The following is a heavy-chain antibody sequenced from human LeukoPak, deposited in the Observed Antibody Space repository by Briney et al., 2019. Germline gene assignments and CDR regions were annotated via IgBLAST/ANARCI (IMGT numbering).Heavy chain of an antibody. CDR2: INPNSGGT. J-gene: IGHJ4*02. CDR3: ARVSSGSYYFDS. Sequence: ASVKVSCKASGYTFTGYYIHWVRQAPGQGLEWMGWINPNSGGTNSAQKFQGRVIMTWDTSISTAYMELTRLRSDDTAVYYCARVSSGSYYFDSWGQGTLVTVSS. V-gene: IGHV1-2*02. CDR1: GYTFTGYY. D-gene: IGHD1-26*01.